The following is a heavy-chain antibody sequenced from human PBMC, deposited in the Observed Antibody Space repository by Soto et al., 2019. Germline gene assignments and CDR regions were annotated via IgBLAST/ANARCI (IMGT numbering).Heavy chain of an antibody. CDR2: IYYSGST. CDR1: GGSISSSSYY. D-gene: IGHD6-6*01. CDR3: AVRIAACGRFFDY. J-gene: IGHJ4*02. Sequence: PSETLSLTCTVSGGSISSSSYYWGWIRQPPGKGLEWIESIYYSGSTYYNPSLKSRVTISVDTSKNQCTLKLSSVTAADTAVYYCAVRIAACGRFFDYWGQGTLVTVSS. V-gene: IGHV4-39*01.